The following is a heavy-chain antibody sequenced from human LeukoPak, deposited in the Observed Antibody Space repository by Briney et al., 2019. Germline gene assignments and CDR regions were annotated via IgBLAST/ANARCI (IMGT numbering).Heavy chain of an antibody. CDR2: IYSDNT. CDR3: ARDIRANYYDSSGYYYYYYYMDV. D-gene: IGHD3-22*01. J-gene: IGHJ6*03. Sequence: ETLSLTCTVSGGSISTYYWSWVRQAPGKGLEWVSFIYSDNTHYSDSVKGRFTISRDNSKNTLYLQMNSLRAEDTAVYYCARDIRANYYDSSGYYYYYYYMDVWGKGTTVTISS. CDR1: GGSISTYY. V-gene: IGHV3-53*01.